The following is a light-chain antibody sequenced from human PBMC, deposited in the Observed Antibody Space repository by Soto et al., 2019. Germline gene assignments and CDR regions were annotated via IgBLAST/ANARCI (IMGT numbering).Light chain of an antibody. CDR1: QSVSSSY. CDR2: GAS. J-gene: IGKJ1*01. V-gene: IGKV3-20*01. CDR3: QQYGSSLRT. Sequence: EIVLTQSPGTLSLSPGERATLSCRASQSVSSSYLAWYQQKPGQAPRLLIYGASSRATGIPDRFSGSGSGTDFTLTISRLEPEDFAVYYSQQYGSSLRTFGQGTKVEIK.